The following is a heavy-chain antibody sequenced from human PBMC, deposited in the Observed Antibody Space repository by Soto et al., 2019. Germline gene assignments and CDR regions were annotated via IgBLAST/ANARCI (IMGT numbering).Heavy chain of an antibody. Sequence: SETLSLTCTVSGGSVSSYYWSWIRQPPGKGLEWIGYIYYTETTNYNPSLKSRVTISVDTSKNQFSLKLSSVTAADTAVYYCARVNRSGWLRWFDPWGRGTLVTVSS. D-gene: IGHD6-19*01. J-gene: IGHJ5*02. CDR1: GGSVSSYY. V-gene: IGHV4-59*02. CDR3: ARVNRSGWLRWFDP. CDR2: IYYTETT.